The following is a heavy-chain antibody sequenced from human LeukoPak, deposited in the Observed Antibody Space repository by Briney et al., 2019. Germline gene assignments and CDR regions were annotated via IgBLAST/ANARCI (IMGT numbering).Heavy chain of an antibody. CDR2: IIPIFGTA. CDR3: ARVSRFYYYMDV. CDR1: GGTFSRYA. J-gene: IGHJ6*03. Sequence: SVKVSCKASGGTFSRYAISWVRQAPGQGLEWMGRIIPIFGTANYAQKFQGRVTITTDGSTSTAYMELSSLRSEDTAVYYCARVSRFYYYMDVWGKGTTVTVSS. V-gene: IGHV1-69*05. D-gene: IGHD3-3*01.